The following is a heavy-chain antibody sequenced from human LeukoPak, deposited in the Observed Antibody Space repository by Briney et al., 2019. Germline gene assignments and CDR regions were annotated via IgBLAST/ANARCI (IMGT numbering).Heavy chain of an antibody. Sequence: SETLSLTCTVSGYSISSGYYWGWIRQPPGKGLEWIGSIYHSGSTYYNPSLKSRVTISVDTSKNQFSLKLSSVTAADTAVYYCARWDPHSGSYHGLNWGQGTLVTVSS. CDR2: IYHSGST. CDR3: ARWDPHSGSYHGLN. D-gene: IGHD1-26*01. J-gene: IGHJ4*02. CDR1: GYSISSGYY. V-gene: IGHV4-38-2*02.